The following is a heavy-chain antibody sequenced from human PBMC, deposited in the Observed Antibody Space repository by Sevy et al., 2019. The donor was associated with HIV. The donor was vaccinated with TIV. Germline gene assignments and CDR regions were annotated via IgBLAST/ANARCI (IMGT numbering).Heavy chain of an antibody. CDR3: AKDLGRATTGDYYDSSGYYYFQRRGLPWGFDY. Sequence: GGSLRLSCAASGFTFSSYAMSWVRQAPGKGLEWVSAISGSGGSTYYADSVKGRFTISRDNSKNTLYLQMNGLRAEDTAVYYCAKDLGRATTGDYYDSSGYYYFQRRGLPWGFDYWGQGTLVTVSS. CDR2: ISGSGGST. J-gene: IGHJ4*02. D-gene: IGHD3-22*01. V-gene: IGHV3-23*01. CDR1: GFTFSSYA.